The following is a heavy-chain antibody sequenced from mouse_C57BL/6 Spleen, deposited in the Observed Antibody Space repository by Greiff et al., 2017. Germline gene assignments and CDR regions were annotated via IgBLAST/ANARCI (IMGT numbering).Heavy chain of an antibody. Sequence: QVQLQQSGPELVKPGASVKLSCKASGYTFTSSDINWVKQRPGQGLEWIGWIYPGDGGTKYNEKFKGKATLTADTSSSTAYMELHSRTSEDSAVYFCGRDYYGSSYPLAYWGKGTLVTVSA. CDR3: GRDYYGSSYPLAY. D-gene: IGHD1-1*01. CDR1: GYTFTSSD. V-gene: IGHV1-85*01. J-gene: IGHJ3*01. CDR2: IYPGDGGT.